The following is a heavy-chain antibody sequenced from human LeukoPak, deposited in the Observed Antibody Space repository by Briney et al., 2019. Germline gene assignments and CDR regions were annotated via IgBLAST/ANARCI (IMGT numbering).Heavy chain of an antibody. CDR2: IGASGGST. CDR1: GFTFDDYA. Sequence: PGGSLRLSCAASGFTFDDYAMHWVRQAPGKGLEWVSIIGASGGSTNYADSVQGRFTISRDNSKNTLYLQMNTLRAEDTAVYYCAKRYGGQIKSYDSWGQGTLVTVSS. D-gene: IGHD4-17*01. J-gene: IGHJ4*02. CDR3: AKRYGGQIKSYDS. V-gene: IGHV3-23*01.